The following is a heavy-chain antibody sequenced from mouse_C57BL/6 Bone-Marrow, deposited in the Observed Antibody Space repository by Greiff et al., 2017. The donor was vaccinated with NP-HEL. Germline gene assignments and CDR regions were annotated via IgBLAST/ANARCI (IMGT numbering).Heavy chain of an antibody. CDR1: GYSITSGYY. CDR3: ARGDYDYTYAMDY. V-gene: IGHV3-6*01. CDR2: ISYDGSN. Sequence: EVQVVESGPGLVKPSQSLSLTCSVTGYSITSGYYWNWIRQFPGNKLEWMGYISYDGSNNYNPSLKNRISITRDTSKNQFFLKLNSVTTEDTATYYCARGDYDYTYAMDYWGQGTSVTVSS. J-gene: IGHJ4*01. D-gene: IGHD2-4*01.